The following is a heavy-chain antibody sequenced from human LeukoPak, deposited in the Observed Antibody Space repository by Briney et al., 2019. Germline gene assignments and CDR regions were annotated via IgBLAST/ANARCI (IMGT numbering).Heavy chain of an antibody. CDR3: AKDREWELVFRFSSFDY. Sequence: GGSLRLSCAASGFTFSGYWMTWVRQAPGKGLEWVAVISYDGSNKYYADSVKGRFTIFRDNSKNTLYLQMNSLRAEDTAVYYCAKDREWELVFRFSSFDYWGQGTLVTVSS. CDR1: GFTFSGYW. J-gene: IGHJ4*02. V-gene: IGHV3-30*18. CDR2: ISYDGSNK. D-gene: IGHD1-26*01.